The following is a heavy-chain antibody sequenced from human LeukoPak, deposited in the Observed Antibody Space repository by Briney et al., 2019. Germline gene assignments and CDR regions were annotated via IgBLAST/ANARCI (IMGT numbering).Heavy chain of an antibody. CDR3: ARDLGCSGGSCYWNWFDP. V-gene: IGHV4-4*07. J-gene: IGHJ5*02. D-gene: IGHD2-15*01. CDR2: IYTSGST. Sequence: PSETLSLTCTVSGGSISSYYWIWIRQPAGKGLEWIGRIYTSGSTNYNPSLKSRVTMSVDTSKNQFSLKLSSVTAADTAVYYCARDLGCSGGSCYWNWFDPWGQGTLVTVSS. CDR1: GGSISSYY.